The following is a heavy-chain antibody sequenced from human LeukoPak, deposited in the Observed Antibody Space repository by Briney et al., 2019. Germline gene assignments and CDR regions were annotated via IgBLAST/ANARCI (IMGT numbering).Heavy chain of an antibody. V-gene: IGHV4-61*02. Sequence: SQTLSLTCTVSGGSINSGSYSWSWIRQPAGKGLEWIGRIYTSGSTNYYPSLKSRVTMSVDTSKNQFSLKLSSVTAADTAVYYCARDSRYCSSTNCFNWFDPWGQGTLVTVSS. CDR3: ARDSRYCSSTNCFNWFDP. D-gene: IGHD2-2*01. J-gene: IGHJ5*02. CDR1: GGSINSGSYS. CDR2: IYTSGST.